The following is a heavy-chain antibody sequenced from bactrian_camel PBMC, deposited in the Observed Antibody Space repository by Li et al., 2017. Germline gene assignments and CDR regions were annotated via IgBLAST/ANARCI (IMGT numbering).Heavy chain of an antibody. V-gene: IGHV3S1*01. Sequence: HVQLVESGGGSVQAGGSLRLNCAFDAYTPTSVRMAWFRQAPGKEREGVAVIYTGGGGSTYYADSAKGRFTISEDNAKNTLYLQMNDLKPEDTAQYYCAAEDQAPWDMGWICNYNSWGQGTQVTVS. D-gene: IGHD3*01. CDR1: AYTPTSVR. CDR2: IYTGGGGST. J-gene: IGHJ6*01. CDR3: AAEDQAPWDMGWICNYNS.